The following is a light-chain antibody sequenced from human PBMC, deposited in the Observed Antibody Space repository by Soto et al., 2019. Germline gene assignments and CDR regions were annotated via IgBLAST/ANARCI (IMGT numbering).Light chain of an antibody. J-gene: IGLJ3*02. Sequence: QSVLTQTPSASGTPGQTVTISCSGSRSNIGNNAVSWYQQFPGTAPKLLIYNNNQRPSGVPDRFSGFKSGTSASLAISGLQSEDEADYYCATWDDSLNARGVFGGGTQLTVL. V-gene: IGLV1-44*01. CDR1: RSNIGNNA. CDR3: ATWDDSLNARGV. CDR2: NNN.